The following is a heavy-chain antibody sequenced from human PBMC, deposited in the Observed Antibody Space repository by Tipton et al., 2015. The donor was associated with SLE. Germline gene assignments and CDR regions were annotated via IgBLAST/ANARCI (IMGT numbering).Heavy chain of an antibody. J-gene: IGHJ3*02. CDR3: ARPSDSSYCSGGGCYWDGFDI. D-gene: IGHD2-15*01. V-gene: IGHV5-51*03. CDR2: IYPGDSDT. Sequence: QLVQSGAEVKKPGESLKISCKGSGYSFTRYWIAWVRQMSGKGLEWMGIIYPGDSDTRYSPSFQGQVTISADKSISTAYLQWSSLKASDTAMYYCARPSDSSYCSGGGCYWDGFDIWGQGTMVTVSS. CDR1: GYSFTRYW.